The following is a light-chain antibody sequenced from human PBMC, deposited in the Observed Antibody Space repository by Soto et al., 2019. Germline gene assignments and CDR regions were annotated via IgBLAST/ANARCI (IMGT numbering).Light chain of an antibody. CDR3: QQSFSTPYT. CDR2: GSS. CDR1: QSISSY. V-gene: IGKV1-39*01. J-gene: IGKJ2*01. Sequence: DIQMTQSPSSLSASVGDRVSITCRASQSISSYLNWYRQKPGKAPKLLIYGSSTLQSGVPSRFSGSGSGIDFTLTISTLQPEDFATYYCQQSFSTPYTFSQGTIVEVK.